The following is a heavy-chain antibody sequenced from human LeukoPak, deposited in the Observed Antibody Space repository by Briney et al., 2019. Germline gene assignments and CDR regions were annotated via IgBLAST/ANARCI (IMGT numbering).Heavy chain of an antibody. V-gene: IGHV3-23*01. D-gene: IGHD2-15*01. CDR3: APRAIVVVVAATSAAYYYYYMDV. Sequence: GGSLRLSCAASGFTFSSYAMSWVRQAPGKGLEWVPAISGSGGSTYYADSVKGRFIISRDNSKNTLYLQMNSLRAEDTAVYYCAPRAIVVVVAATSAAYYYYYMDVWGKGTTVTVSS. CDR1: GFTFSSYA. J-gene: IGHJ6*03. CDR2: ISGSGGST.